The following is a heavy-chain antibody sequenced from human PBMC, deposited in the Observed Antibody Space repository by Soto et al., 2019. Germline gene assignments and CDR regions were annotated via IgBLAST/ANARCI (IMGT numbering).Heavy chain of an antibody. Sequence: AASLKTSCKGSGNSFTSYWFCSVRQIPATGLECLGIIYTGDSDTRYSPSFHGQVTISADKSISTAYLQWSSLKASDTAMYYCASLQTAGIAYWGQGTLVTVSS. CDR1: GNSFTSYW. CDR2: IYTGDSDT. J-gene: IGHJ4*02. D-gene: IGHD6-13*01. CDR3: ASLQTAGIAY. V-gene: IGHV5-51*01.